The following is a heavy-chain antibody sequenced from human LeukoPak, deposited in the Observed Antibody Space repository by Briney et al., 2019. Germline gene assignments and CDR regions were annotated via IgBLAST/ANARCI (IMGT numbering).Heavy chain of an antibody. D-gene: IGHD3-22*01. CDR3: ARLAHYDSSGYSLYYFDY. V-gene: IGHV4-59*08. CDR1: GGSISFYY. CDR2: IYYSGST. Sequence: SETLSLTCTVSGGSISFYYWSWIRQPPGKGLEWIGYIYYSGSTNYNPSLKSRVTISVDTSKNQFPLKLSSVTAADTAVYYCARLAHYDSSGYSLYYFDYWGQGTLVTVSS. J-gene: IGHJ4*02.